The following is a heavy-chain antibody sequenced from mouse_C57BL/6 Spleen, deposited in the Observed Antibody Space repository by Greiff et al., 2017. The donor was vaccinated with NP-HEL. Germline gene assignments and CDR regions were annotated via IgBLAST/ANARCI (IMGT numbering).Heavy chain of an antibody. CDR1: GFNIKNTY. CDR3: ARTHYYGSSYDYFDY. D-gene: IGHD1-1*01. J-gene: IGHJ2*01. Sequence: EVQLQQSVAELVRPGASVKLSCTASGFNIKNTYMHWVKQRPEQGLEWIGRIDPANGNTKYAPKFQGKATITADTSSNTAYLQLRSLTSEDTAIYYCARTHYYGSSYDYFDYWGQGTTLTVSS. V-gene: IGHV14-3*01. CDR2: IDPANGNT.